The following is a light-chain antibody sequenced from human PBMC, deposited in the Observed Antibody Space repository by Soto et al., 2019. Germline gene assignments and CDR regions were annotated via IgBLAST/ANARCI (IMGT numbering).Light chain of an antibody. J-gene: IGKJ5*01. CDR2: GAS. CDR3: QQYNNWPPIT. Sequence: EVVMTQSPATLSLSPGDRATLSCRASQNIGNNLAWHHQKDGQAPRLVIYGASTVASGIPTRFNGSGSGTEFTLTISRLQSEDFSVYFCQQYNNWPPITFGQGTRLEI. CDR1: QNIGNN. V-gene: IGKV3-15*01.